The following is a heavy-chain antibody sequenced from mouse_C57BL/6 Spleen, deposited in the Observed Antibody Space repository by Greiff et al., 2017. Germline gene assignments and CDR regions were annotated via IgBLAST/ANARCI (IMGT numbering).Heavy chain of an antibody. J-gene: IGHJ1*03. V-gene: IGHV5-6*01. D-gene: IGHD1-1*01. CDR1: GFTFSSYG. CDR3: ARITTGGYFDV. Sequence: EVKLMESGGDLVKPGGSLKLSCAASGFTFSSYGMSWVRQTPDKRLEWVATISSGGSYTYYPDSVKGRFTISRDNAKNTLYLQMSSLKSEDTAMYYCARITTGGYFDVWGTGTTVTVSS. CDR2: ISSGGSYT.